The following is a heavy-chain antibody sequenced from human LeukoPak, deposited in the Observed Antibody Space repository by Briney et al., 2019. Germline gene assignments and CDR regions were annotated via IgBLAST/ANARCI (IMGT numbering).Heavy chain of an antibody. CDR3: GREMDTSWDY. J-gene: IGHJ4*02. D-gene: IGHD2-8*01. CDR2: FDPEDGET. V-gene: IGHV1-24*01. CDR1: GYTLTELS. Sequence: SVKVSCKVSGYTLTELSMHWVRQSPGKRLEWMGGFDPEDGETIYAQKFQGRVTITADESTSTAYMELSSLRAEDTAVYCCGREMDTSWDYWGEGTVVTVSS.